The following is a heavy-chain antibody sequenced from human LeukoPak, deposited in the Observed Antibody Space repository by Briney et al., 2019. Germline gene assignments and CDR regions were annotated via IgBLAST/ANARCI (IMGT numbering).Heavy chain of an antibody. Sequence: GESLKISCKGSGYSFTDYWIAWARQMPGKGLEWMGTIYPSDSDTRYSPSFQGQVTISADKSISTAYLQWNSLKASDTAMYYCARHRYCSTTACYDMGGYWGQGTLVTVSS. V-gene: IGHV5-51*01. D-gene: IGHD2-2*01. J-gene: IGHJ4*02. CDR1: GYSFTDYW. CDR2: IYPSDSDT. CDR3: ARHRYCSTTACYDMGGY.